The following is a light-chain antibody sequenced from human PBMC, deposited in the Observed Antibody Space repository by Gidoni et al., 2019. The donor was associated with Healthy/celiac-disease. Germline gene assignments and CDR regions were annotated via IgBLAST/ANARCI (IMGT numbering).Light chain of an antibody. CDR3: QQYYSTPLYT. J-gene: IGKJ2*01. CDR2: WAS. Sequence: DIVLTHSQDPLPVSLGERATINCKSSQSVLYSSNNKNYLAWYQQKPGQPPKLLIYWASTRESGVPDRFSGSGSGTDFTLTIRSLQAEDVAVYYCQQYYSTPLYTFGQGTKLEIK. V-gene: IGKV4-1*01. CDR1: QSVLYSSNNKNY.